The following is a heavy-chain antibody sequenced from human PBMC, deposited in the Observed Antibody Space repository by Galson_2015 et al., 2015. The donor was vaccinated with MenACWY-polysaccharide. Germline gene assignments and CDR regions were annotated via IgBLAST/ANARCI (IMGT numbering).Heavy chain of an antibody. CDR1: GFSFSSYA. D-gene: IGHD1-26*01. CDR2: ISGDGTTT. CDR3: VKGAYSGRGFCDY. V-gene: IGHV3-23*01. Sequence: SLRLSCAASGFSFSSYAISWVRQAPGEGLEWVSHISGDGTTTYYADSVRGRFSISRDNSKNTLYLQMNSLRAEDTAVYYCVKGAYSGRGFCDYWGQGTPVTVSS. J-gene: IGHJ4*02.